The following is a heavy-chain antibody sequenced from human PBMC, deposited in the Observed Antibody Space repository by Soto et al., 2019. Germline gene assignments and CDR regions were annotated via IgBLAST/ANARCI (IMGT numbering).Heavy chain of an antibody. CDR1: GFTFSSYE. Sequence: GGSLRLSCAASGFTFSSYEMNWVRQAPGKGPEWVSYITTSGKTIHYADSVKGRFTISRDNAKNSLYLQMNSLRAEDTAVYYCARDIDYYDSSGYQDYWGQGTLVTVSS. D-gene: IGHD3-22*01. CDR3: ARDIDYYDSSGYQDY. J-gene: IGHJ4*02. V-gene: IGHV3-48*03. CDR2: ITTSGKTI.